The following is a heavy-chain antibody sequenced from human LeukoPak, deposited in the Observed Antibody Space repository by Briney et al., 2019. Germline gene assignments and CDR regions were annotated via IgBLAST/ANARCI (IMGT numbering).Heavy chain of an antibody. Sequence: ASVKVSCKASGYTFTGYYMHWVRQAPGQGLEWMGWINPNSGGTNYAQKFQGRVTMTRDTSISTAYMEMSRLRSDDTAVYYCAREPLASGYSGYAYEYYFDYWGQGTLVTVSS. D-gene: IGHD5-12*01. CDR3: AREPLASGYSGYAYEYYFDY. CDR2: INPNSGGT. V-gene: IGHV1-2*02. CDR1: GYTFTGYY. J-gene: IGHJ4*02.